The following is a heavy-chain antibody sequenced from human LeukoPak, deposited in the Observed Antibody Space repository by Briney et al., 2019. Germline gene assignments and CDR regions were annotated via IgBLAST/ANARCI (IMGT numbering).Heavy chain of an antibody. V-gene: IGHV3-15*01. CDR3: PPELGAADDSDI. D-gene: IGHD1-26*01. J-gene: IGHJ3*02. CDR2: IRSKTDGGTT. Sequence: PGGSLRLSCAASGFTFSNAWMSWVRQAPGKGLEWVGRIRSKTDGGTTEYAAPVKGRFIISRDDSKNTLYLQMNSLKTEDTAVYYCPPELGAADDSDIWGQGTMVTVSS. CDR1: GFTFSNAW.